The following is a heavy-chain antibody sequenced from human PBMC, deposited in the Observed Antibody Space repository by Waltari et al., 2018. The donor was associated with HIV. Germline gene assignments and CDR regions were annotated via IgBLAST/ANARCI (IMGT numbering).Heavy chain of an antibody. J-gene: IGHJ4*02. CDR2: INIDGSRI. D-gene: IGHD3-10*01. Sequence: EVQLVQSGGGLIKPGGSLRLSCAASGFSVSSYWMHWVRQTPGKGLVWVSHINIDGSRIDYADSVRGRFTISRDSAKNTLSLQMNSLTEEDTAVYYCSRDTFGEYDYWGQGTLVTVSS. CDR3: SRDTFGEYDY. CDR1: GFSVSSYW. V-gene: IGHV3-74*01.